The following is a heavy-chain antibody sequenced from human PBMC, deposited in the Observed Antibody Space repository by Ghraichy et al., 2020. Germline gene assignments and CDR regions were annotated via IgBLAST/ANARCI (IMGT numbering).Heavy chain of an antibody. CDR3: ARDSRYSSGWYGVGWFDP. CDR2: INWNGGST. D-gene: IGHD6-19*01. Sequence: GGSLRLSCAASGFTFDDYGMSWVRQAPGKGLEWVSGINWNGGSTGYADSVKGRFTISRDNAKNSLYLQMNSLRAEDTALYHCARDSRYSSGWYGVGWFDPWGQGTLVTVSS. CDR1: GFTFDDYG. J-gene: IGHJ5*02. V-gene: IGHV3-20*01.